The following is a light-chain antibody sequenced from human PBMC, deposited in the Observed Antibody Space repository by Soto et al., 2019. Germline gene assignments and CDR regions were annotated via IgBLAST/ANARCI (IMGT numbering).Light chain of an antibody. J-gene: IGKJ4*01. CDR2: DAS. CDR3: QQFSSYPLT. CDR1: QTVRNNY. V-gene: IGKV3-20*01. Sequence: VLTQSPGTLSLSPGERATLSCRASQTVRNNYLAWYQQKPGQAPRLLIYDASSRATGIPDRFSGGGSGTDFTLTISRLEHEDFAVYYCQQFSSYPLTFGGGTKADIK.